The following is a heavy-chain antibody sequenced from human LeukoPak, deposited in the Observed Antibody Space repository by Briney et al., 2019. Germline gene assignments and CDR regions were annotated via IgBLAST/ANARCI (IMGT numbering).Heavy chain of an antibody. V-gene: IGHV1-18*01. CDR1: GYTFTIYG. Sequence: ASVTVSFTASGYTFTIYGISWVRQAPGQGLEWMGWISAYNGNTNYAQKLQGRVTMTTDTSTSTAYMELRSLRSDDTAVYYCARAARTYYYGSGSYSSGYWGQGTLVTVSS. CDR3: ARAARTYYYGSGSYSSGY. CDR2: ISAYNGNT. J-gene: IGHJ4*02. D-gene: IGHD3-10*01.